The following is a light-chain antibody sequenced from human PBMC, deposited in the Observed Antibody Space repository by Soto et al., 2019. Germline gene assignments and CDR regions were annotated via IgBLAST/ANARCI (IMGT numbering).Light chain of an antibody. Sequence: QSALTQPASVSGSPGQSTTISCTGTSNDIGGYNYVSWYQQHPGEAPKLIIYEVSNRPSGVSNRFSGSKSDNTASLTITGLQAEDEASYYCSSYTITHIPVIFGGGTKVTVL. J-gene: IGLJ2*01. CDR2: EVS. CDR1: SNDIGGYNY. V-gene: IGLV2-14*01. CDR3: SSYTITHIPVI.